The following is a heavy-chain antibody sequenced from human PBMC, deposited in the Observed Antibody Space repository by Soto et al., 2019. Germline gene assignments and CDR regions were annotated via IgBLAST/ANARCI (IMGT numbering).Heavy chain of an antibody. CDR2: VSWNHDK. CDR3: GLRLSASRKHFDY. J-gene: IGHJ4*02. Sequence: QITLKESGPTLIKPTQTLTLTCTFSGFSLSTVGVGVGWIRQPPGKALAWLAFVSWNHDKRYSPSLQNRLTTTKDTSKEPRVLTRPNMDPVDTATYYCGLRLSASRKHFDYWGQGILVTVSS. CDR1: GFSLSTVGVG. V-gene: IGHV2-5*01.